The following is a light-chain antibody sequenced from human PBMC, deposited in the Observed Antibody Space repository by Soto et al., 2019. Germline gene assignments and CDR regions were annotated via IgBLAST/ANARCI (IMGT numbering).Light chain of an antibody. V-gene: IGKV3-15*01. CDR1: QSVSSN. Sequence: EIVMTQSPATLSVSPGERATLSCRASQSVSSNLAWYQQKPGQAPRLLIYGASTRATGIPARFSGSGSGTEFTLTISSLQSEDFAVYYCQKYDSYSYAFGQGTKLEIK. J-gene: IGKJ2*01. CDR3: QKYDSYSYA. CDR2: GAS.